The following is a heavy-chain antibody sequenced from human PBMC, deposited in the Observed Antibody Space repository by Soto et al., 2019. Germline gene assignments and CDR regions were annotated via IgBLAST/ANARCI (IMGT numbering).Heavy chain of an antibody. CDR3: AREPHPQLQPYYFDY. Sequence: GGSLRLSCAASGFTLSDYYMGWIRQAPGKGLEWISYISDNGRSIYYADSVKGRFTISRDNAKNSLYLQMTSLSADDTAVYYCAREPHPQLQPYYFDYWGQGTLVTVSS. CDR1: GFTLSDYY. V-gene: IGHV3-11*01. D-gene: IGHD1-1*01. J-gene: IGHJ4*02. CDR2: ISDNGRSI.